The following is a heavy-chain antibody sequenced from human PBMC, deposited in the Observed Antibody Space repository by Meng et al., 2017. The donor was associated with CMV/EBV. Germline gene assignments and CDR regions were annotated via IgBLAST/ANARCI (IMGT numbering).Heavy chain of an antibody. J-gene: IGHJ6*02. D-gene: IGHD1-7*01. Sequence: SVKVSCKASGGTFSSYAISWVRQAPGQGLEWMGGIIPIFGTANYARKFQGRVTITTDESTSTAYMELSSLRSEDTAVYYCARDHEVKLELRVGLYYYGMDVWGQGTTVTVSS. CDR2: IIPIFGTA. V-gene: IGHV1-69*05. CDR3: ARDHEVKLELRVGLYYYGMDV. CDR1: GGTFSSYA.